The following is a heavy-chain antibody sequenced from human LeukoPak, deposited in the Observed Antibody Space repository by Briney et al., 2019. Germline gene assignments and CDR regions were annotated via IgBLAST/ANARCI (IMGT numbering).Heavy chain of an antibody. D-gene: IGHD3-10*01. CDR1: GGSFSGYY. V-gene: IGHV4-34*01. CDR3: ARAYGSGSPIDY. Sequence: SETLSLTCAVYGGSFSGYYWSWIRQPPGKGLEWIGEINQSGSANYNPSLKSRVTISVDTSKNQFSLKLSSVTAADTAVYYCARAYGSGSPIDYWGQGTLVTVSS. J-gene: IGHJ4*02. CDR2: INQSGSA.